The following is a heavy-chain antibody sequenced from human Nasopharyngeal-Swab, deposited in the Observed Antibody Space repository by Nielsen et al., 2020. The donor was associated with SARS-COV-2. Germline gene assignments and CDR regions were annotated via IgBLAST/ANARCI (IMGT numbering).Heavy chain of an antibody. J-gene: IGHJ5*02. Sequence: PGKGLEWIGEINHSGSTNYNPSLKSRVTISVDTSKNQFSLKLSSVTAADTAVYYCAQTIPDGEYSSSCWFDPWGQGTLVTVSS. V-gene: IGHV4-34*09. CDR2: INHSGST. D-gene: IGHD6-13*01. CDR3: AQTIPDGEYSSSCWFDP.